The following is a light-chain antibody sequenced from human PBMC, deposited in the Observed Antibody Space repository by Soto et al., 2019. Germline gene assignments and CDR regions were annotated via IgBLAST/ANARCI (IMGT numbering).Light chain of an antibody. CDR1: SSDIGGYKY. Sequence: QSALTQPASVSGSLGQSITISCTRTSSDIGGYKYVSWYQQHPGKAPKLIIFEVSNRPSGVSDRFSGSNSGNTASLTISGLQAEDEADYYCTSYSRYRVLVFGGGTKGTVL. CDR3: TSYSRYRVLV. J-gene: IGLJ3*02. V-gene: IGLV2-14*01. CDR2: EVS.